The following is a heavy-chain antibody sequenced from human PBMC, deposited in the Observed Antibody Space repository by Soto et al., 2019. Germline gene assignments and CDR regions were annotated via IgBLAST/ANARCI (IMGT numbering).Heavy chain of an antibody. CDR2: IYRSGSN. Sequence: PSETLSLTCTVSGYSITSDYYWGWSPQPPGKGLEWIGSIYRSGSNYYNPSLKSRVTISVDTSNNQFSLKLSSVNDADTAVYYWARDRYGGNSDFDIWGQGTMVTVSS. CDR3: ARDRYGGNSDFDI. J-gene: IGHJ3*02. D-gene: IGHD2-21*02. CDR1: GYSITSDYY. V-gene: IGHV4-38-2*02.